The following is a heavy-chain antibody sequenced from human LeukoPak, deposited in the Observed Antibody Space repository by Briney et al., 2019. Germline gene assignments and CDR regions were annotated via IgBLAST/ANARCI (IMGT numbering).Heavy chain of an antibody. Sequence: SETLSLTCTVSGGSISSSDYYWAWIRQPPGKGLEWIGSIYFSGSTYYNTSLRSRVTISVDTSKNQFSLKVSSVTAADTAVFYCARHGVSGGFGYWGQGTLVTVSS. V-gene: IGHV4-39*01. CDR3: ARHGVSGGFGY. CDR1: GGSISSSDYY. CDR2: IYFSGST. J-gene: IGHJ4*02. D-gene: IGHD3-3*01.